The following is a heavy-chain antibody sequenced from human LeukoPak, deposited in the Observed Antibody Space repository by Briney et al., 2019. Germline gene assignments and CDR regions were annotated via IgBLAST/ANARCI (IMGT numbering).Heavy chain of an antibody. CDR1: GGPFSGYY. CDR3: ARGQDYYDSSGYYWGYYYYMDV. D-gene: IGHD3-22*01. Sequence: PSETLSLTCAVYGGPFSGYYWSWIRQPPPKGLPWIGEINHSGSTNYNPSLKSRVTISVDTSKNQFSMKLSSVTAADTAVYYCARGQDYYDSSGYYWGYYYYMDVWGKGTTVTVSS. J-gene: IGHJ6*03. CDR2: INHSGST. V-gene: IGHV4-34*01.